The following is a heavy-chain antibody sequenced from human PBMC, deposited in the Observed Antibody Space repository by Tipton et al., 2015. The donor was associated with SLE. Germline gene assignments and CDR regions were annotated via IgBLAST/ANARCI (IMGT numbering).Heavy chain of an antibody. CDR2: ISFDGSNK. D-gene: IGHD3-10*01. J-gene: IGHJ4*02. V-gene: IGHV3-30*04. CDR1: GFTFSNYA. Sequence: SLRLSCAASGFTFSNYAMHWVRQAPGKGLEWVAVISFDGSNKYYADSVKGRFTISRDNSKNTLYLQMNSLRGEDTAVYYCATSLLAGIDYWGQGTLVTVSS. CDR3: ATSLLAGIDY.